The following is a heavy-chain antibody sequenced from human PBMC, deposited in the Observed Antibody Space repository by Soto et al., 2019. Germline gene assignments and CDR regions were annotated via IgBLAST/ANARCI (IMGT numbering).Heavy chain of an antibody. J-gene: IGHJ4*02. CDR3: ARDWEQLVAERTLDY. CDR1: GFTFSSYS. D-gene: IGHD6-6*01. CDR2: ISSSSSTI. V-gene: IGHV3-48*01. Sequence: EVQLVESGGGWVQPGGSLRLSCAASGFTFSSYSMNWVRQAPGKGLEWVSYISSSSSTIYYADSVKGRFTISRDNAKNSLYMQMTSLRAEDTAVYYCARDWEQLVAERTLDYWGQGPLVTVSA.